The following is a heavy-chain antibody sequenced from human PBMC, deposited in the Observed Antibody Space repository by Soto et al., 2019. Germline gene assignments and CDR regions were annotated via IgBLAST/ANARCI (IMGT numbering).Heavy chain of an antibody. J-gene: IGHJ6*02. D-gene: IGHD2-2*01. Sequence: PSQTLSLTCAISGDSVSSNSAAWNWIRQFPSRGLEWLGWTYYRSKWYNDYAVSVKSRITINPDTSKNQFSLQLNSVTPEDTAVYYCARGGLYCSSTSCDWGGDYGMDVWGQGTTVTVSS. V-gene: IGHV6-1*01. CDR2: TYYRSKWYN. CDR3: ARGGLYCSSTSCDWGGDYGMDV. CDR1: GDSVSSNSAA.